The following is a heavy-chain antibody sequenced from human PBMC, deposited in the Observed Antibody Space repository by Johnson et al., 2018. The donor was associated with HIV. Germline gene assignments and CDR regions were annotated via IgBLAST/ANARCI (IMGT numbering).Heavy chain of an antibody. D-gene: IGHD3-16*01. J-gene: IGHJ3*02. Sequence: EVQLLESGGGLVQPGGSLRLSCAASGFTFSSYAMSWVRQAPGKGLEWVSGISGDGGSKDYADSVKGRFTISRDNSKNSLYLQMNSLRAEDTAVYYCSRDSGVNYGWDAFDIWGQGTMVTVSS. CDR2: ISGDGGSK. CDR3: SRDSGVNYGWDAFDI. CDR1: GFTFSSYA. V-gene: IGHV3-23*01.